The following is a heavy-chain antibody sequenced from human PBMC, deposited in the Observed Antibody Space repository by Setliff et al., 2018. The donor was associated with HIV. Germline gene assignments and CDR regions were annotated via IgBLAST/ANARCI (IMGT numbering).Heavy chain of an antibody. CDR3: ARVRYCSGGSCYGGEYWFDP. V-gene: IGHV1-46*01. CDR2: IHPSGGST. J-gene: IGHJ5*02. Sequence: ASVKVSCKPSGYSFTNHYMHWVRQAPGQGLEWMGVIHPSGGSTSYAQSFQGRVTMTRDTSTSTVYMELSSLRSEDTAVYYCARVRYCSGGSCYGGEYWFDPWGQGTLVTVSS. D-gene: IGHD2-15*01. CDR1: GYSFTNHY.